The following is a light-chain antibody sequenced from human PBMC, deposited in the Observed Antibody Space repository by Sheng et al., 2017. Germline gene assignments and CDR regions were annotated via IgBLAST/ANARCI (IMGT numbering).Light chain of an antibody. CDR3: QQYKTYPYT. CDR1: QSIDSW. J-gene: IGKJ2*01. Sequence: DIQMTQSPSTLSASVGDRVTITCRASQSIDSWLAWYQQKPGKATRVLIYKISNLETGVPSRFSGSGSGTEFTLTIGSLHPDDFATYYCQQYKTYPYTFGQGTQLEIK. V-gene: IGKV1-5*03. CDR2: KIS.